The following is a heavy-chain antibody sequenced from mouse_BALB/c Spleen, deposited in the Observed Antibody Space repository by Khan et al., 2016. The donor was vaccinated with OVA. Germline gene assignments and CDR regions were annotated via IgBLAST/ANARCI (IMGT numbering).Heavy chain of an antibody. CDR2: ISYSGST. V-gene: IGHV3-2*02. Sequence: DVHLVESGPGLVKPSQSLSLTCTVTGYSITSDYAWNWIRQFPGNKLEWMGYISYSGSTNYNPALKSRISITRDTSKNQFFLQLNSVTTEDTATYYCARDGSRYNYAMDYWGQGPSVTVSS. CDR3: ARDGSRYNYAMDY. CDR1: GYSITSDYA. D-gene: IGHD2-3*01. J-gene: IGHJ4*01.